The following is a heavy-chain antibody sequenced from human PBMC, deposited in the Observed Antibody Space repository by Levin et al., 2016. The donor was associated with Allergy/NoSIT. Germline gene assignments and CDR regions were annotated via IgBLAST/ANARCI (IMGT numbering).Heavy chain of an antibody. CDR2: IRSKTYGGTT. J-gene: IGHJ4*02. CDR3: TGTGSYPYYFEY. Sequence: GGSLRLSCTASGFTFGDYAMSWFRQAPGKGLEWVGFIRSKTYGGTTEYAASVKGRFTISRDDSKSIAYLQMNSLQTEDTAVYYCTGTGSYPYYFEYWGQGTLVTVSS. V-gene: IGHV3-49*03. D-gene: IGHD3-10*01. CDR1: GFTFGDYA.